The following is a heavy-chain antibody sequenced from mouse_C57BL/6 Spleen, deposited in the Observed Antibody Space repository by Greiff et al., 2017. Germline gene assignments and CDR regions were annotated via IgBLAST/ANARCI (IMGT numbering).Heavy chain of an antibody. CDR3: ARSGGKPYYYAMDY. CDR1: GYAFSSYW. V-gene: IGHV1-80*01. J-gene: IGHJ4*01. D-gene: IGHD2-1*01. CDR2: IYPGDGDT. Sequence: VKLMESGAELVKPGASVKISCKASGYAFSSYWMNWVKQRPGKGLEWIGQIYPGDGDTNYNGKFKGKATLTADKSSSTAYMQLSSLTSEDSAVYFCARSGGKPYYYAMDYWGQGTSVTVSS.